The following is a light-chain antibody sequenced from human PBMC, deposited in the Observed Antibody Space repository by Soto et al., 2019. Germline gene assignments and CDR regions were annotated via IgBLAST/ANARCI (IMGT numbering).Light chain of an antibody. V-gene: IGKV1-9*01. CDR3: QQLKSSHKT. CDR1: QGISSY. Sequence: DIQFTQSPSLLSASVGDRVTIACRASQGISSYLAWYQKKPGKAPKLLMYAASTLQSGVPSRFSGSGSGTEFTLTISRLQPEDFATYYCQQLKSSHKTFGQGTKVDIK. CDR2: AAS. J-gene: IGKJ1*01.